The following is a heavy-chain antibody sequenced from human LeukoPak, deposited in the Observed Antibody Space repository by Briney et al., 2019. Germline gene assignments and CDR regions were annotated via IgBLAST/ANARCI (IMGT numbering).Heavy chain of an antibody. CDR2: IGASGHTT. CDR3: AQHMSRASHPFDY. J-gene: IGHJ4*02. V-gene: IGHV3-23*01. Sequence: GGSLRLSCVASGLIFPNYVMSWARQAPGKGLEWVSSIGASGHTTYYADSVKGRFTISRDNSKNTLYLQMNSLRVEDTAIYYCAQHMSRASHPFDYWGQGTLVTVSS. CDR1: GLIFPNYV. D-gene: IGHD2-21*01.